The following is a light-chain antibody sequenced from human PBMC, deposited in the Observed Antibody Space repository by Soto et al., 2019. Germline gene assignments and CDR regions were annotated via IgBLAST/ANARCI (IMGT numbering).Light chain of an antibody. V-gene: IGKV1-17*03. CDR2: SAS. CDR1: QGISNY. Sequence: DIQMTQSPSAMSASVGDRVTITCRASQGISNYLAWFQQKPGKVPKRLTYSASSLQSGVPSRFSGSGSGTEFTLTISSLQSEDFATYYCLQHKSYPITFGQGTRLEIK. J-gene: IGKJ5*01. CDR3: LQHKSYPIT.